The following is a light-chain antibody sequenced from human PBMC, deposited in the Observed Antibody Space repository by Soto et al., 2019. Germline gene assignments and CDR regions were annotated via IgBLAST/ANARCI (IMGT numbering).Light chain of an antibody. CDR1: QGISSY. J-gene: IGKJ5*01. CDR2: AAS. V-gene: IGKV1-8*01. CDR3: QQYYSYPQIT. Sequence: AIRMTQSPSSLSASTGDRVTITCRASQGISSYLAWYQQKPGKAPKLLIYAASTLQSGVPSRFSGSGSGTDFTLTISCLQSVDFATYYCQQYYSYPQITFGQGTRLEIK.